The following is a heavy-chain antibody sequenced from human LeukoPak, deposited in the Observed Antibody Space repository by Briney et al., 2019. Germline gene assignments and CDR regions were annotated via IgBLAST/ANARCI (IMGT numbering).Heavy chain of an antibody. CDR3: ARENWIDRDHQAFDI. CDR2: INPNSGGT. CDR1: GYTFTGYY. Sequence: ASVKVSCKASGYTFTGYYMHWVRQAPGQGLEWMGWINPNSGGTNYAQKFQGWVTMTRDTSISTAYMELSRLRSDDTAVYYCARENWIDRDHQAFDIWGQGTMVTVSS. J-gene: IGHJ3*02. D-gene: IGHD1-1*01. V-gene: IGHV1-2*04.